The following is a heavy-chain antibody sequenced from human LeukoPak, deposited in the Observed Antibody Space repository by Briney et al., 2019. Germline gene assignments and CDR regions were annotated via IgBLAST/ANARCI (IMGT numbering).Heavy chain of an antibody. V-gene: IGHV4-39*01. CDR2: IYLTGST. D-gene: IGHD3-22*01. CDR3: ARLGDSGYYADF. CDR1: SDSISRSYFY. Sequence: SETLSLTCTVTSDSISRSYFYWGWVRQPPGKGLGWIGSIYLTGSTYYNSSLKSRLTISLDTSRDQFSLKLSSVTAADTAVYYCARLGDSGYYADFWGQGTLVTVSS. J-gene: IGHJ4*02.